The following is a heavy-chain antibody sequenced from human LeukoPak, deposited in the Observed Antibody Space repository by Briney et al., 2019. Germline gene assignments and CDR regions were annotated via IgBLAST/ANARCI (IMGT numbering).Heavy chain of an antibody. CDR2: VSQWNT. CDR3: ARQGSDNYFDP. J-gene: IGHJ4*02. V-gene: IGHV4-4*07. CDR1: YDAISDYY. Sequence: PSETLSLTCTLAYDAISDYYWSWIRQPAGKGLEWIGRVSQWNTKYNPSLMSRVTMSVQASKNQFSLNLNSATAADTAVYYCARQGSDNYFDPWGPGILVTVSS. D-gene: IGHD2-21*01.